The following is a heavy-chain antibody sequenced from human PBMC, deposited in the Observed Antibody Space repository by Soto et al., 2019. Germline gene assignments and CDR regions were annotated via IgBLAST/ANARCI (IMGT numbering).Heavy chain of an antibody. D-gene: IGHD5-18*01. V-gene: IGHV3-11*05. CDR3: ARDRATIPYTAMVHFDY. J-gene: IGHJ4*02. CDR2: IGGTSSYT. Sequence: PGGSLRLSCSASGFTFSASYMSWVRQAPGKGLEWISYIGGTSSYTTYADSVKGRFTISRDNAKNSLYLQMDSLRAEDTAVYYCARDRATIPYTAMVHFDYWGQGTLVPSPQ. CDR1: GFTFSASY.